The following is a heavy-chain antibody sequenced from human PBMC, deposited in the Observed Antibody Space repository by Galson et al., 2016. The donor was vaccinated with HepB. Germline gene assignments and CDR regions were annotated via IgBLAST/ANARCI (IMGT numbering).Heavy chain of an antibody. CDR1: LDTISITGYF. CDR2: IPHSGSA. CDR3: ARYGSWTGFDY. J-gene: IGHJ4*02. V-gene: IGHV4-31*03. Sequence: TLSLTCTVSLDTISITGYFWSWIRQPPGGGLEWIGYIPHSGSAYFNPSLKSRSTISVDTSRNQFSLDLRSVTAADTAVYFCARYGSWTGFDYWGQGILVTVSS. D-gene: IGHD2-15*01.